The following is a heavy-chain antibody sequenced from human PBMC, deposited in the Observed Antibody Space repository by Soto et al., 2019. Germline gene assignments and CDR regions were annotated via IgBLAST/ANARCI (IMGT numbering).Heavy chain of an antibody. Sequence: AAVQVSCKASECTFMNYDISWVRQATGQGLEGMGWMNPNSGNTGYALKFQGRVSMTRNTSIYTVYLELSSLASDDTAVYYCGRMASSATLNWFDPWGQGTLVTVSS. CDR2: MNPNSGNT. D-gene: IGHD3-16*01. CDR3: GRMASSATLNWFDP. CDR1: ECTFMNYD. V-gene: IGHV1-8*01. J-gene: IGHJ5*02.